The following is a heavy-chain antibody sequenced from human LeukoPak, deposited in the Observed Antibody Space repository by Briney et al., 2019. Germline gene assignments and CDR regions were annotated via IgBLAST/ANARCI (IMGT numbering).Heavy chain of an antibody. D-gene: IGHD2-15*01. CDR1: GFTFSSYA. Sequence: GGSLRLSCAASGFTFSSYAMHWVRQAPGKGLEWVAVISYDGSNKYYADSVKGRFTISRDNSKNTLYLQMNSLRAEDTAVYYCAKDLRYCSGGSCLGYYYGMDVWGQGTTVTVSS. V-gene: IGHV3-30-3*01. CDR3: AKDLRYCSGGSCLGYYYGMDV. J-gene: IGHJ6*02. CDR2: ISYDGSNK.